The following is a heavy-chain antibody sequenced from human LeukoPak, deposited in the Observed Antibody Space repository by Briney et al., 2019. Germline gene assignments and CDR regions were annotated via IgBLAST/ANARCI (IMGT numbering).Heavy chain of an antibody. CDR3: ARHGSVRSPLGP. V-gene: IGHV4-4*09. CDR2: IYASGST. J-gene: IGHJ5*02. Sequence: SETLSLTCSVSGGSISSYYWSWIRQPPGKVLEWIGYIYASGSTNYIPSLKSRVTISVDTSKNQFSLNLTSVTAADTAVYYCARHGSVRSPLGPWGQGTLVTVSS. CDR1: GGSISSYY. D-gene: IGHD3-10*01.